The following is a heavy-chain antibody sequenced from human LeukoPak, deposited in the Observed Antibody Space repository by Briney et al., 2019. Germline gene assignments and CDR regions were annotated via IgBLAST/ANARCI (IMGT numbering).Heavy chain of an antibody. CDR3: AKVRHTSGWKSYYFEF. CDR1: GFTFRDYG. V-gene: IGHV3-23*01. CDR2: ISGSSGDT. Sequence: GGSVRLSCVASGFTFRDYGMSWVRQAPGKGLEWVSPISGSSGDTYYSDSVKGRFTISGDNSKNTLYLQMNNLRAEDTAIYFCAKVRHTSGWKSYYFEFWGQGTLVTVSS. D-gene: IGHD6-19*01. J-gene: IGHJ4*02.